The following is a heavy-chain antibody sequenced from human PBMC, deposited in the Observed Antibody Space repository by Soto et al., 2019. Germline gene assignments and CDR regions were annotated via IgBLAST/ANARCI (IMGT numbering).Heavy chain of an antibody. D-gene: IGHD3-10*01. J-gene: IGHJ6*02. Sequence: EVQLLESGGGLVQPGGSLRLSCAGSGFTFSNYAMSWVRQAPGTGLEWVSGIGASGAGTYYADSVKGRFTISRDNSKNTLYLQMNSLRAEDTAVYYCAKDRGLTGGMDVWGQGTTVTVSS. V-gene: IGHV3-23*01. CDR3: AKDRGLTGGMDV. CDR2: IGASGAGT. CDR1: GFTFSNYA.